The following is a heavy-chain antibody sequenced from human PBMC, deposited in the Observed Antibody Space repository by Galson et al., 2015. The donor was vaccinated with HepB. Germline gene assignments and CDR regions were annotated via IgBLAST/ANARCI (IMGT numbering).Heavy chain of an antibody. CDR2: INSDGSST. CDR1: GFTFSSYW. CDR3: ARADFWSGYRFDP. Sequence: SLRLSCAASGFTFSSYWMHWVRQAPGKGLVWVSRINSDGSSTSYADSVKGRFTISRDNAKNTLNLQMNSLRAEDTAVYYCARADFWSGYRFDPWGQGTLVTVSS. D-gene: IGHD3-3*01. V-gene: IGHV3-74*01. J-gene: IGHJ5*02.